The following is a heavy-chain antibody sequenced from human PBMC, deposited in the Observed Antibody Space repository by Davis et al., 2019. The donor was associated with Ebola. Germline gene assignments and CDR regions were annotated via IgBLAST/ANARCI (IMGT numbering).Heavy chain of an antibody. J-gene: IGHJ6*04. V-gene: IGHV4-30-4*08. Sequence: SETLSLTCSVSGGSISNYYWSWIRQPPGKGLEWIGYIYYSGSTYYNPSLKSRVTISVDTSKNQFSLKLSSVTAADTAVYYCARDYYYYGMDVWGKGTTVTVSS. CDR1: GGSISNYY. CDR2: IYYSGST. CDR3: ARDYYYYGMDV.